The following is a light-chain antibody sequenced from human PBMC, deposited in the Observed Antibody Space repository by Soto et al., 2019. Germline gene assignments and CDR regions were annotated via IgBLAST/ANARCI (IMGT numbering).Light chain of an antibody. CDR2: DAS. V-gene: IGKV3-15*01. Sequence: EIVMTQSPATLSVSPGERATLSCRASQSISSKLAWYQQKPGQAPRLLIYDASTRATGIPARFSGSGSGTEFTVTISSLQPEDFAVYYCQQYNNWPRTFGQGTKVEIK. CDR1: QSISSK. J-gene: IGKJ1*01. CDR3: QQYNNWPRT.